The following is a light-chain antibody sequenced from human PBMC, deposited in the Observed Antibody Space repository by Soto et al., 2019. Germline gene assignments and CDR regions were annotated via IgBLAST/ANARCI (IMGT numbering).Light chain of an antibody. CDR1: SSNIGAGYD. Sequence: QSVLTQPPSVSGAPGQRVTICCTGSSSNIGAGYDVHWYQQLPGTAPKLLIYGNSNRPSGVPDRFSGSKSGTSASLAITGLQAEDEADYYCQSYDSSLSGVVFGAGTKVTVL. V-gene: IGLV1-40*01. CDR3: QSYDSSLSGVV. CDR2: GNS. J-gene: IGLJ2*01.